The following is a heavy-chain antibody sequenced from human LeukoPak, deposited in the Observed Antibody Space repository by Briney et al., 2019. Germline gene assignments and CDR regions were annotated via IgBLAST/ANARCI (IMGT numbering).Heavy chain of an antibody. V-gene: IGHV3-48*01. J-gene: IGHJ6*03. Sequence: GGSLRPSCAASGFTFSSYSMNWVRQAPGKGLEWVSYISSSSSTIYYADSVKGRFTISRDNAKNSLYLQMNSLRAEDTAVYYCARDRRYDFWSGYPGGSHYMDVWGKGTTVTVSS. D-gene: IGHD3-3*01. CDR3: ARDRRYDFWSGYPGGSHYMDV. CDR2: ISSSSSTI. CDR1: GFTFSSYS.